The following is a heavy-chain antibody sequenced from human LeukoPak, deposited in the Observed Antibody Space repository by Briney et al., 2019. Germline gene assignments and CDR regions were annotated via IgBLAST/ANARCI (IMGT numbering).Heavy chain of an antibody. CDR2: IYSGGST. Sequence: GGSLRLSCAASGFTVSSNYMSWVRQAPGKGLEWVSVIYSGGSTYYADSVKGRFTISRHNSKNTLYLQMNSLRAEDTVVYYCARHYDILTGYSAYYYYYGMDVWGQGTTVTVSS. CDR1: GFTVSSNY. J-gene: IGHJ6*02. D-gene: IGHD3-9*01. V-gene: IGHV3-53*04. CDR3: ARHYDILTGYSAYYYYYGMDV.